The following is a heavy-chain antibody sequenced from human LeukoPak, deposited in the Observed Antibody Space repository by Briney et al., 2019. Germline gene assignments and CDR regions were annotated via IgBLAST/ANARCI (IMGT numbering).Heavy chain of an antibody. CDR2: IYTSGST. Sequence: PSETLSLTCTVSGGSISSYYGSWIRQPAGKGLEWIGRIYTSGSTNYNPSLKSRVTMSVDTSKKQFSLKLSSVPAADTAVYYCARDGHYYDSSAPTFGNWFDPWGQGTLVTVSS. V-gene: IGHV4-4*07. CDR1: GGSISSYY. J-gene: IGHJ5*02. D-gene: IGHD3-22*01. CDR3: ARDGHYYDSSAPTFGNWFDP.